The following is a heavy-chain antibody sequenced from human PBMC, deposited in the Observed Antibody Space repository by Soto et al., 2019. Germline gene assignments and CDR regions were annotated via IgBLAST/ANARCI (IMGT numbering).Heavy chain of an antibody. CDR3: ARGGAHRGVGFGELCGS. CDR1: GYTFTGYY. J-gene: IGHJ4*02. V-gene: IGHV1-2*04. D-gene: IGHD3-10*01. Sequence: QVQLVQSGAEVKKPGASVKVSCKASGYTFTGYYMHWVRQAPGQGLEWMGWINPNSGGTNYAQKFQGWVTMTRDTSISTAYMELSRLRSDDTAVYYCARGGAHRGVGFGELCGSWGQGTLVTVSS. CDR2: INPNSGGT.